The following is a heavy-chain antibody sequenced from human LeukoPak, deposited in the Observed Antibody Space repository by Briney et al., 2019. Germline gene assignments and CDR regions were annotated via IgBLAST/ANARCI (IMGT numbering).Heavy chain of an antibody. CDR3: ARESIGAFDY. Sequence: GGSLRLSCAAPGFTFSSYAMHWVRQAPGKGLEWVAVISYDGSNKHYADPVKGRFTISRDNSKNTLYLQMNSLRAEDTAVYYCARESIGAFDYWGQGTLVTVSS. CDR1: GFTFSSYA. V-gene: IGHV3-30*04. J-gene: IGHJ4*02. D-gene: IGHD3-10*01. CDR2: ISYDGSNK.